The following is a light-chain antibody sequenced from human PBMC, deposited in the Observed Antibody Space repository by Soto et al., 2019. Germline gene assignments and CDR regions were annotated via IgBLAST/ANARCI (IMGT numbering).Light chain of an antibody. Sequence: EIVLTQSPCTLSLSPGERATLSCRASQSVSSTYLACCQQRPGRXXRVLIYSASSRATGXPDRFSGSGSGTDFTLTISRLEPEDFAVYYCQQYGSSPVITFGQGTRLEIK. J-gene: IGKJ5*01. V-gene: IGKV3-20*01. CDR1: QSVSSTY. CDR2: SAS. CDR3: QQYGSSPVIT.